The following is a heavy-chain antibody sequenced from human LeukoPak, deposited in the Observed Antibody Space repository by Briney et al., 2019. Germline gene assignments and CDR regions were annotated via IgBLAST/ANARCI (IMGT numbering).Heavy chain of an antibody. V-gene: IGHV3-7*01. CDR1: GFTFSSYW. D-gene: IGHD6-13*01. CDR2: IRQDGGEK. J-gene: IGHJ4*01. CDR3: ARDGTAAGLYFDL. Sequence: GGSLRLSCAVSGFTFSSYWMNRVRQAPGKGLEWVASIRQDGGEKSYVDSVKGRFTISRDNNKNSLYLQMSSLRAEDTAVYYCARDGTAAGLYFDLWGQGTLVTVSS.